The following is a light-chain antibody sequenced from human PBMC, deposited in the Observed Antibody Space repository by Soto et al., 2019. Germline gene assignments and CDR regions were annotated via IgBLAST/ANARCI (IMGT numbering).Light chain of an antibody. CDR2: GNT. J-gene: IGLJ3*02. CDR1: SSNIGAGYD. V-gene: IGLV1-40*01. Sequence: QSVLTQAPSVSGAPGQRVTISCTGSSSNIGAGYDVQWYQHLPGTAPKLLIHGNTNRPSGVPDRFSGSKSGTSASLAITALQAEDEGDYYCRSYDTTLSSWVFGGGTKLTVL. CDR3: RSYDTTLSSWV.